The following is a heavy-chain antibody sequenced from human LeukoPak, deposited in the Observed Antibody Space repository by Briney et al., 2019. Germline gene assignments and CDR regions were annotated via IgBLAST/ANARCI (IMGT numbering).Heavy chain of an antibody. CDR2: ISGSGGST. CDR1: GFTFSSYA. J-gene: IGHJ4*02. CDR3: AKDPRTWFGELLSPSYFDY. V-gene: IGHV3-23*01. Sequence: GGSLRLSCPASGFTFSSYAMNWVRPAPGKGLEWVSGISGSGGSTYFADSVKGRFTISRDNSKNTLYLQMNSLRAEDTAVYYCAKDPRTWFGELLSPSYFDYWGLGTLVTVSS. D-gene: IGHD3-10*01.